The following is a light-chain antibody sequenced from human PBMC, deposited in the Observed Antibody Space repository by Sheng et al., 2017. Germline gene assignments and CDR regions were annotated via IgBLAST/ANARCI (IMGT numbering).Light chain of an antibody. CDR3: QQYDTSPQWT. CDR2: GAS. Sequence: EIVLTQSPGTLSLSPGERATLSCGASQSISSNYLVWYQQKPGQAPRLLIYGASNRATGIPDRFSGSGSGTDFTLTISRLEPEDFAVYYCQQYDTSPQWTFGQGTKVEIK. V-gene: IGKV3-20*01. J-gene: IGKJ1*01. CDR1: QSISSNY.